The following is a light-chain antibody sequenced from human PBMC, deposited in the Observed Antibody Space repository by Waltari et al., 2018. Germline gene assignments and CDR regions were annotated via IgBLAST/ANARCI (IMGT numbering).Light chain of an antibody. J-gene: IGKJ2*01. CDR3: QQSYSTPLYT. CDR2: AAS. CDR1: QSISSY. V-gene: IGKV1-39*01. Sequence: DIQMTQSQSSLSASVGARVTITCRASQSISSYLNWYQQKPGKAPKLLIYAASSLQSGVPSRFSGSGSGTDFTLTISSLQPEDFATYYCQQSYSTPLYTFGQGTKLEIK.